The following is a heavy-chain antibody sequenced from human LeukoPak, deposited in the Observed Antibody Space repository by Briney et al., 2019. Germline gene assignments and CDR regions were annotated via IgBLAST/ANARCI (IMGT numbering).Heavy chain of an antibody. D-gene: IGHD6-13*01. CDR1: GGSISSYY. CDR3: ARIPLYSSSWHADY. V-gene: IGHV4-59*01. J-gene: IGHJ4*02. CDR2: IYYSGST. Sequence: SETLSLTCTVSGGSISSYYWSWIRQPPGKGLEWIGYIYYSGSTNYNPSLKSRVTISVGTSKNQFSLKLSSVTAADTAVYYCARIPLYSSSWHADYWGQGTLVTVSS.